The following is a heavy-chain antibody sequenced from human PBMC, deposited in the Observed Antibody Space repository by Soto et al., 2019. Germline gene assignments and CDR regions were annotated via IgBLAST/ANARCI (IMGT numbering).Heavy chain of an antibody. CDR3: VRDRIRGRRQNWNLFDY. D-gene: IGHD1-1*01. CDR2: ISYDGSEK. Sequence: QEQLVESGGGVVQPGRSLRLSCVASGFTFNTYAMHWVRQAPGKGLEWVAVISYDGSEKHYADSVEGRFFISRDNSKNILDLQMNSLRVDDTAVYHCVRDRIRGRRQNWNLFDYRGQGTLVTVSS. V-gene: IGHV3-30-3*01. CDR1: GFTFNTYA. J-gene: IGHJ4*02.